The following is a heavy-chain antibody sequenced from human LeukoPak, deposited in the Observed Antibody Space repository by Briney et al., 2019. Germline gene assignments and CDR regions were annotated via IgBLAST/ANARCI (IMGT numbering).Heavy chain of an antibody. D-gene: IGHD4-17*01. Sequence: PSETLSLTCTVSGGSISSGDYYWSWIRQPPGKGLEWIGYIYYSGSTYCNPSLKSRVTISVDTSKNQFSLKLSSVTAADTAVYYCAREGYGDYAWEPIDYWGQGTLVTVSS. CDR3: AREGYGDYAWEPIDY. CDR1: GGSISSGDYY. CDR2: IYYSGST. J-gene: IGHJ4*02. V-gene: IGHV4-30-4*01.